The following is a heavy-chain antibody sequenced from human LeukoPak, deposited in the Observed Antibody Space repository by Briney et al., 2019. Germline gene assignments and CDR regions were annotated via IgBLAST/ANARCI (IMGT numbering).Heavy chain of an antibody. V-gene: IGHV3-23*01. CDR2: ISNSGGST. Sequence: PGGSLRLSCAASGFTFSSYAMSWVRQAPGKGLGSVSAISNSGGSTYYADSVKGRFTISRDNSKNTLNLQMNSLRAEDTAVYYCAKDSCSSTSCYRGVDYWGQGTLVTVSS. CDR3: AKDSCSSTSCYRGVDY. CDR1: GFTFSSYA. J-gene: IGHJ4*02. D-gene: IGHD2-2*01.